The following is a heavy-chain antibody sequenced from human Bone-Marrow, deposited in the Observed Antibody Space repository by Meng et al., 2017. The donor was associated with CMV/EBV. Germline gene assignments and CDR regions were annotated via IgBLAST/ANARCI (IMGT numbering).Heavy chain of an antibody. CDR3: ARDSNARYFDWFGYFDY. V-gene: IGHV1-8*01. CDR2: MNPSGGST. CDR1: GYTFTSYD. D-gene: IGHD3-9*01. J-gene: IGHJ4*02. Sequence: ASVKVSCKASGYTFTSYDINWVRQATGQGLEWMGWMNPSGGSTSYAQKFQGRVTMTRDTSTSTVYMELSSLRSEDTAVYYCARDSNARYFDWFGYFDYWGQGTLVTVSS.